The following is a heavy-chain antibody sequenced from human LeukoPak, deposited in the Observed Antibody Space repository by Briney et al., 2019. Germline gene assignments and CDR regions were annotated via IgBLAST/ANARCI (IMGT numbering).Heavy chain of an antibody. V-gene: IGHV1-69*06. CDR2: IIPIFGTA. Sequence: SVKASCKASGGTFSSYAISWVRQAPGRGLEWMGGIIPIFGTANYAQKFQGRVTITADKSTSTAYMELSSLRSEDTAVYYCARGPGHGWYECNYWGQGTLVTVSS. J-gene: IGHJ4*02. D-gene: IGHD6-19*01. CDR3: ARGPGHGWYECNY. CDR1: GGTFSSYA.